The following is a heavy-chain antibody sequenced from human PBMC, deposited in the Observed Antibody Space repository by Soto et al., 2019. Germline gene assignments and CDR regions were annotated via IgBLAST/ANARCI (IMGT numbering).Heavy chain of an antibody. J-gene: IGHJ6*02. CDR3: ASYDYSKSIDYYYGMDV. Sequence: SVKVSCKASGGTFSSYAISWVRQAPGQGLEWMGGIIPIFGTANYAQKFQGRVTITADESTSTAYMELSSLRSEDTAVYYCASYDYSKSIDYYYGMDVWGQGTTVTVSS. D-gene: IGHD4-4*01. V-gene: IGHV1-69*13. CDR1: GGTFSSYA. CDR2: IIPIFGTA.